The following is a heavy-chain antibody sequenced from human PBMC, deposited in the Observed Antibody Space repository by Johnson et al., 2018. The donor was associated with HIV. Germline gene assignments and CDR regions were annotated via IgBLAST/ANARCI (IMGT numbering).Heavy chain of an antibody. Sequence: EVQLVESGGGLVKPGGSLRLSCAASGFTFSNAWMSCVRQAPGKGLEWVGRIRSKANSYATAYAASVKGRFTISRDDSKNTAYLQMNSLKTEDTAVYYCAYYYDSSGPGHDAFDIWGQGTMVTVSS. CDR3: AYYYDSSGPGHDAFDI. D-gene: IGHD3-22*01. CDR2: IRSKANSYAT. CDR1: GFTFSNAW. J-gene: IGHJ3*02. V-gene: IGHV3-73*01.